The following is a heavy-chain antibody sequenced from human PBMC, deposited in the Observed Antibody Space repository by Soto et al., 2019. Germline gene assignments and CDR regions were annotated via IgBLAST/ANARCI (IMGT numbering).Heavy chain of an antibody. CDR1: GGSISSYY. CDR2: IYYSGST. CDR3: AKNKGGATGYFAY. D-gene: IGHD1-26*01. Sequence: SETLFLTCTVSGGSISSYYWSWIRQPPGKGLEWIGYIYYSGSTNYNPSLKSRVTISVDTSKNQFSLKLSLRSDDTAVYYCAKNKGGATGYFAYGGGEPLVPVSS. J-gene: IGHJ4*02. V-gene: IGHV4-59*01.